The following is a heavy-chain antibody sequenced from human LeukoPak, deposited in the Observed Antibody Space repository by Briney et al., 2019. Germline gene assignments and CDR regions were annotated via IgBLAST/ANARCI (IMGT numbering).Heavy chain of an antibody. CDR1: GFTFSSYW. J-gene: IGHJ4*02. V-gene: IGHV3-74*01. D-gene: IGHD4-17*01. CDR3: ARDSTVSDFDY. Sequence: GGSLRLSCVASGFTFSSYWMHWVRQAPGKGLVWVSRIKIDGSGTGYADSVKGRFTISRDNAKNTLYLQMNSLRADDTAVCYCARDSTVSDFDYWGQGTLVTVSS. CDR2: IKIDGSGT.